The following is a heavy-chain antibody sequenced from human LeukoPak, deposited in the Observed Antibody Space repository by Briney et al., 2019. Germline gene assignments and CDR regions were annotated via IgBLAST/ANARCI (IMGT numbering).Heavy chain of an antibody. V-gene: IGHV3-33*01. CDR1: GFTFSSYG. J-gene: IGHJ2*01. CDR2: IWYDGSKK. D-gene: IGHD2-8*01. CDR3: VRAVAVSARWYFDL. Sequence: GGSLRLSCAASGFTFSSYGMEWVRQAPGKGLEWLAVIWYDGSKKYYADSVKGRFTISRDNSNNMVDLQMNSLRAEDTAVYYCVRAVAVSARWYFDLWGRGTLVTVSS.